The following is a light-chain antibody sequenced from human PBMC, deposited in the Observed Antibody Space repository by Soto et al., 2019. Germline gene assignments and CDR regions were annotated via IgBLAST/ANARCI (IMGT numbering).Light chain of an antibody. CDR2: DAS. J-gene: IGKJ5*01. V-gene: IGKV3-11*01. Sequence: EIVLTQSPATLSLSPGEGVTLSCRASQSVGSLLAWYQQKPGQAHRLVIYDASNRATGIPARFSGSGSGTDFTLTISTLEPEDFAVYYCQQRSNWPIAFGQGTRLESK. CDR1: QSVGSL. CDR3: QQRSNWPIA.